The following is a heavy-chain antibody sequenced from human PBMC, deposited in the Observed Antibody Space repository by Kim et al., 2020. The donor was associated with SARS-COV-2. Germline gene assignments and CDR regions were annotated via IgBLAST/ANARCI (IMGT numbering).Heavy chain of an antibody. D-gene: IGHD6-13*01. V-gene: IGHV1-3*01. CDR1: GYTFTSYA. CDR3: ARHRGSSRSFDY. Sequence: ASVKVSCKASGYTFTSYAMHWVRQAPGQRLEWMGWINAGNGNTKYSQKFQGRVTITRDTSASTAYMELSGLRSEDTAVYYCARHRGSSRSFDYWGQGTLVTVSS. CDR2: INAGNGNT. J-gene: IGHJ4*02.